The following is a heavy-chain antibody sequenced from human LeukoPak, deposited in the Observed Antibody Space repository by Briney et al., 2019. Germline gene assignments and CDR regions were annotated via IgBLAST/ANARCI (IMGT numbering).Heavy chain of an antibody. CDR1: GGSFSGYY. CDR3: ARRRLRFPFGY. V-gene: IGHV4-34*01. D-gene: IGHD5-12*01. CDR2: INHSGST. Sequence: TSGTLSLTCAVYGGSFSGYYWSWIRQPPGKGLEWIGEINHSGSTNYNPSLKSRVTISVDTSKNQFSLKLSSVTAADTAVYYCARRRLRFPFGYWGQGTLVTVSS. J-gene: IGHJ4*02.